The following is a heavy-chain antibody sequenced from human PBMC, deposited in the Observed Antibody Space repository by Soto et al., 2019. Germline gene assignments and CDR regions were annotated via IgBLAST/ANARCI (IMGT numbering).Heavy chain of an antibody. D-gene: IGHD3-3*01. J-gene: IGHJ5*02. CDR3: ARGLYDFWSGYNWFDP. CDR1: GYTFTSYD. CDR2: MNPNSGNT. V-gene: IGHV1-8*01. Sequence: ASVKVSCKASGYTFTSYDINWVRQATGQGLEWMGWMNPNSGNTGYAQKFQGRVTMTRNTSISTAYMELSSLRSEDTAVYYCARGLYDFWSGYNWFDPWGQGTLVTVSS.